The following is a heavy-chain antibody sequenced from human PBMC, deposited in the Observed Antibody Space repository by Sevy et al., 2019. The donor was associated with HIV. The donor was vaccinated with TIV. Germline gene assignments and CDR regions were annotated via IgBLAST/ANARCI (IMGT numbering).Heavy chain of an antibody. V-gene: IGHV1-2*02. D-gene: IGHD3-3*01. CDR1: GYTFTGYY. J-gene: IGHJ4*02. Sequence: ASVKVSCKTSGYTFTGYYMHWVRQAPGQGLEWMGWINPNSGDTNYAQTFQGRVTMTRDTSISTTYMELSRLRSDDTAVYYCARDKNDFWSGYYPVYWGQGTLVTVS. CDR3: ARDKNDFWSGYYPVY. CDR2: INPNSGDT.